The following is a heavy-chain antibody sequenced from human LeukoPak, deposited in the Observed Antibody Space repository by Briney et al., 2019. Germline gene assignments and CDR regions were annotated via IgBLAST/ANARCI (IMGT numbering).Heavy chain of an antibody. CDR1: GYTFTSYG. CDR3: AREWSYGDYYDY. D-gene: IGHD4-17*01. CDR2: INPNSGGT. V-gene: IGHV1-2*06. J-gene: IGHJ4*02. Sequence: ASVKVSCKASGYTFTSYGISWVRQAPGQGLEWMGRINPNSGGTNYAQKFQGRVTMTRDTSISTAYMELSRLRSDDTAVYYCAREWSYGDYYDYWGQGTLVTVSS.